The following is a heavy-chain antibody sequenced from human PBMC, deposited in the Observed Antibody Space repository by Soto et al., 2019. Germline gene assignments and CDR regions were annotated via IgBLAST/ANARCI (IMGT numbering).Heavy chain of an antibody. CDR2: IYYSGYT. CDR1: GGSISSSSYY. CDR3: ARYNAASGTYYFDF. D-gene: IGHD6-13*01. V-gene: IGHV4-39*01. Sequence: SETLSLTCTVSGGSISSSSYYWGWIRQPPGKGLEWIGRIYYSGYTYYNPSLKGRVTISVDTSKNQFSLKLSAVTAADTAVYYCARYNAASGTYYFDFCGQGALVTDSS. J-gene: IGHJ4*02.